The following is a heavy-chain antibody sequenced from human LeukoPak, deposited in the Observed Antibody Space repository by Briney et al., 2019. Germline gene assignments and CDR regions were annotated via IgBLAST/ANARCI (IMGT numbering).Heavy chain of an antibody. Sequence: PSQTLSLTCTVSGGSISSGDYYWRWIRQPPGKGLEWIGYIYYSGSTYYNPSLKSRVTISVDTSKNQFSLKLSSVTAADTAVYYCARGPGRWYPSNWFDPWGQGTLVTVSS. J-gene: IGHJ5*02. D-gene: IGHD6-13*01. CDR2: IYYSGST. CDR3: ARGPGRWYPSNWFDP. CDR1: GGSISSGDYY. V-gene: IGHV4-30-4*08.